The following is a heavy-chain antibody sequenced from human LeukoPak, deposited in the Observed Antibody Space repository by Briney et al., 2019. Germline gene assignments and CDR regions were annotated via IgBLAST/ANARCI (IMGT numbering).Heavy chain of an antibody. V-gene: IGHV4-4*07. J-gene: IGHJ4*02. Sequence: SETLSLTCTVSGGSISGYYWSWIRQPAGKGLEWIGRIYTSGSTNYNPSLKSRVTMSVDTSKNQFSLKLSSVTAADTAVYYCARDSGDGYNSVNDYWGQGTLVTVSS. CDR1: GGSISGYY. CDR3: ARDSGDGYNSVNDY. D-gene: IGHD5-24*01. CDR2: IYTSGST.